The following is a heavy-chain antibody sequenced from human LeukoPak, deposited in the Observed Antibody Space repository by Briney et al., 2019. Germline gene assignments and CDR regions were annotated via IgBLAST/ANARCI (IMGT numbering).Heavy chain of an antibody. CDR3: AKDPTVTTLRENAFDI. Sequence: PGGSLRLSCAASGFTFSSYAMSWVRQAPGKGLEWVSAISGSGGSTYYADSVKGRFTISRDNSKNTLYLQMNSLRAEDTAVYYCAKDPTVTTLRENAFDIWGQGTMVTVSS. CDR1: GFTFSSYA. V-gene: IGHV3-23*01. CDR2: ISGSGGST. J-gene: IGHJ3*02. D-gene: IGHD4-17*01.